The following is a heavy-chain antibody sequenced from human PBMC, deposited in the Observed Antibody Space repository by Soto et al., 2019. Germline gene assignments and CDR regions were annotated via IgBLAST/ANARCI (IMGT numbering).Heavy chain of an antibody. D-gene: IGHD3-3*01. Sequence: SETLSLTCTVSGGSISSGGYYWSWIRQHPGKGLEWIGYIYYSGSTYYNPSLKSRVTISVDTSKNQFSLKLSSVTAADTAVYYCARGDYDFWGGFVNGMDVWGQGTTVTVSS. CDR3: ARGDYDFWGGFVNGMDV. CDR1: GGSISSGGYY. CDR2: IYYSGST. J-gene: IGHJ6*02. V-gene: IGHV4-31*03.